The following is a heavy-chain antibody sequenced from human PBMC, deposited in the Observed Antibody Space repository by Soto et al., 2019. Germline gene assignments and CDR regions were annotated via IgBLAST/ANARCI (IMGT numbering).Heavy chain of an antibody. Sequence: XGSLRLVCAASGFTFSSYAMSWVRQAPGKGLEWVSAISGSGGSTYYADSVKGRFTISRDNSKNTLYLQMNSLRAEDTAVYYCAKMRYCSGGSCCGEFDYWGQGTLVTVSS. CDR3: AKMRYCSGGSCCGEFDY. J-gene: IGHJ4*02. CDR2: ISGSGGST. CDR1: GFTFSSYA. V-gene: IGHV3-23*01. D-gene: IGHD2-15*01.